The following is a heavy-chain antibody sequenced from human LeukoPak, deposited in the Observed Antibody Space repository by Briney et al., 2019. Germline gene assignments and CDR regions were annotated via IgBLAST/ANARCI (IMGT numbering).Heavy chain of an antibody. CDR2: IYYSGST. V-gene: IGHV4-39*01. Sequence: SETLSLTCTVSGGSISSSSYYWGWIRQPPGKGLEWIGSIYYSGSTYYNPSLKSRVTISVDTSKNQFSLKLSSVTAADTAVYYCARQLYDFWSGYPYFDYWGQGTLVTVSS. CDR3: ARQLYDFWSGYPYFDY. D-gene: IGHD3-3*01. J-gene: IGHJ4*02. CDR1: GGSISSSSYY.